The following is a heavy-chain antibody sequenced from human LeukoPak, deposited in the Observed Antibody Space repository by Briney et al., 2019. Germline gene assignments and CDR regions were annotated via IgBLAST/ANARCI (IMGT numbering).Heavy chain of an antibody. D-gene: IGHD6-19*01. J-gene: IGHJ6*02. Sequence: SETLSLTCAVYGGSFSGYYWSWIRQPPGKGLEWIGEINHSGSTYYNPSLKSRVTISVDTSKNQFSLKLSSVTAADTAVYYCATEDSSGWGYYYYGMDVWGQGTTVTVSS. V-gene: IGHV4-34*01. CDR1: GGSFSGYY. CDR2: INHSGST. CDR3: ATEDSSGWGYYYYGMDV.